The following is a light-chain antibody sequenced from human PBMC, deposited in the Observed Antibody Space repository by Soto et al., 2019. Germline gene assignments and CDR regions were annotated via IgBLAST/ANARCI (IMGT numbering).Light chain of an antibody. CDR2: VGTGGIVG. CDR1: SGYSNYK. CDR3: GADHGSGSNFGEV. J-gene: IGLJ1*01. V-gene: IGLV9-49*01. Sequence: QSVLTQPPSASASLGASVTLTCTLSSGYSNYKVDWYQQRPGKGPRFVMRVGTGGIVGSKGDGIPDRFSVLGSGLNRYLTIKNIQEEDESDCHCGADHGSGSNFGEVFGTGTKVTVL.